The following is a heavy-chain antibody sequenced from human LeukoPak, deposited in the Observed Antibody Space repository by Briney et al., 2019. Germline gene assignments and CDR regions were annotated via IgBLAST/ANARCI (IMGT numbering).Heavy chain of an antibody. Sequence: GASVKVSCKASGYTFTGYYIHWVRQAPGQGLEWMGWINPNSGGTNYAQKFQGRVTMTRDTSISTAYMELSRLRSDDTAVYYCARGTGYDFWSGTTNWFDPWGQGTLVTVSS. CDR2: INPNSGGT. CDR1: GYTFTGYY. V-gene: IGHV1-2*02. CDR3: ARGTGYDFWSGTTNWFDP. J-gene: IGHJ5*02. D-gene: IGHD3-3*01.